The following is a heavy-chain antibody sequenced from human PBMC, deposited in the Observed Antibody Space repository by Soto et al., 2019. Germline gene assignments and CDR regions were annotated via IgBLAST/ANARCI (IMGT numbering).Heavy chain of an antibody. D-gene: IGHD6-6*01. CDR3: ARGDSSSPGDY. J-gene: IGHJ4*02. Sequence: QVQLQQWGAGLLKPSETLSLTCAVSGGSFSGYYWSWIRQPPGKGLEWIGEINPSGSTNYNPSLKSRVTISVDTSKNQFSLKLSSVTAADTAVYYCARGDSSSPGDYWGQGTLVTVSS. CDR2: INPSGST. V-gene: IGHV4-34*01. CDR1: GGSFSGYY.